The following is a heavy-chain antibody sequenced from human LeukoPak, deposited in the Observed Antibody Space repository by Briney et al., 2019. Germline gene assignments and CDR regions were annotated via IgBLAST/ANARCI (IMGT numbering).Heavy chain of an antibody. Sequence: PGGSLRLSCAASGFTFSSYVMSWVRQAPGKGLEWVSSISSSSSYIYYADSVKGRFTISRDNAKNSLYLQMNSLRAEDTAVYYCARSNRPDNWNDWFDYWGQGTLVTVSS. CDR3: ARSNRPDNWNDWFDY. J-gene: IGHJ4*02. D-gene: IGHD1-20*01. CDR2: ISSSSSYI. CDR1: GFTFSSYV. V-gene: IGHV3-21*01.